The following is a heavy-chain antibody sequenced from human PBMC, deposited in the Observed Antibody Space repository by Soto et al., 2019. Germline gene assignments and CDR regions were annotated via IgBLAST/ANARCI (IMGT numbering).Heavy chain of an antibody. CDR1: GFTFSSYA. J-gene: IGHJ4*02. CDR3: AREGGDIVVVPADGFDY. CDR2: ISYDGSNK. Sequence: QVQLVESGGGVVQPGRSLRLSCAASGFTFSSYAMHWVRQAPGKWLEWVAVISYDGSNKYYADSVKGRFTISRDNSKNTLYLQMNSLRAEDTAVYYCAREGGDIVVVPADGFDYWGQGTLVTVSS. D-gene: IGHD2-2*01. V-gene: IGHV3-30-3*01.